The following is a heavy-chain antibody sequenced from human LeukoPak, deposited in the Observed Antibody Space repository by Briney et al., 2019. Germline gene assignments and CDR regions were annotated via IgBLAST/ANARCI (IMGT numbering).Heavy chain of an antibody. D-gene: IGHD4-17*01. J-gene: IGHJ4*02. CDR1: GLTFSSFS. V-gene: IGHV3-21*01. Sequence: GGSLSLFRAASGLTFSSFSMNWVRQAPGKGLEWVSSIRRSSKYLHHADSVKGRLTISRDNAKNSLYLQINSLRAEDTAVYYCARLKLKSDGDYEGYPIDDYWGQGTLVTVSS. CDR3: ARLKLKSDGDYEGYPIDDY. CDR2: IRRSSKYL.